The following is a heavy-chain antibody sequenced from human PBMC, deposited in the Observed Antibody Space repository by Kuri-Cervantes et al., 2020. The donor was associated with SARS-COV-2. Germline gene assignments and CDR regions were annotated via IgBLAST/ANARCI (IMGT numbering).Heavy chain of an antibody. CDR2: INHSGST. J-gene: IGHJ6*02. CDR3: ARGVGAAVAGTLITIYYYYGMDV. Sequence: SQTLSLTCAVYGGPFRGYYWSWIRQPPGKGLEWIGEINHSGSTNYNPSLKSRVTISVDTSKNQFSLKLSSVTAADTAVYYCARGVGAAVAGTLITIYYYYGMDVWGQGTTVTVSS. D-gene: IGHD6-19*01. CDR1: GGPFRGYY. V-gene: IGHV4-34*01.